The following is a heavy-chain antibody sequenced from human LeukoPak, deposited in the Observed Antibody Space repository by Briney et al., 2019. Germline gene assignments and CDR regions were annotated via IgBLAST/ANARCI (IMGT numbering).Heavy chain of an antibody. J-gene: IGHJ5*02. Sequence: GGSLRLSCAASGFTFSSHGMHWVRQAPGKGPEWVAHINSADDVQYYTDSVRGRFTMSRDNAKDLLFLQMNSLRDDDTAVYYCARDTVNGPVVISLDLWGQGVLVTVSS. V-gene: IGHV3-21*06. CDR1: GFTFSSHG. D-gene: IGHD3-22*01. CDR3: ARDTVNGPVVISLDL. CDR2: INSADDVQ.